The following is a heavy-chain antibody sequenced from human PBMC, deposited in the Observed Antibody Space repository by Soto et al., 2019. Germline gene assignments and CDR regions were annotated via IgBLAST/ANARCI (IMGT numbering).Heavy chain of an antibody. D-gene: IGHD3-16*02. V-gene: IGHV3-21*01. CDR1: GFTFSDYS. CDR3: ASSHDYFCGNYPLY. Sequence: GGSRRLSGAASGFTFSDYSMNWVRQAPGKGLEWVSSISGSSSSVYYADSVKGRFTISRDNAKNSLYLQMNSLLADPTAMYYCASSHDYFCGNYPLYWGQGTQVTVSS. J-gene: IGHJ4*02. CDR2: ISGSSSSV.